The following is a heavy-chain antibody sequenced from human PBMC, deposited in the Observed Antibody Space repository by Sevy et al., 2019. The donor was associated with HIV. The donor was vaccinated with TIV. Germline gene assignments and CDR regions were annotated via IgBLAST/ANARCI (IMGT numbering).Heavy chain of an antibody. CDR3: ARPRANYVDNYFFYAMDV. J-gene: IGHJ6*02. Sequence: GGYLRLSCAASGFAFTNYYAMHWVRQAPGKGLEWVALISFDESDNYYADSVKGRFTISRDNFKNTLYLQMNSLTTEDTAVYYCARPRANYVDNYFFYAMDVWGQGTTVTVSS. D-gene: IGHD4-17*01. V-gene: IGHV3-30-3*01. CDR1: GFAFTNYYA. CDR2: ISFDESDN.